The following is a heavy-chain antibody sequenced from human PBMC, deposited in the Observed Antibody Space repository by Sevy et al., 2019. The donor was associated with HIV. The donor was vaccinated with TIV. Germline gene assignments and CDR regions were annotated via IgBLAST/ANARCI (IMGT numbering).Heavy chain of an antibody. CDR1: GFTFDTYW. V-gene: IGHV3-7*01. CDR3: AISYFDL. Sequence: GGSLRLSCVASGFTFDTYWMQWVRQAPGQGLEWVANIRQAGNEIYYADSVKGRFTISRDNAKESVYLQMSNLRVEDTGIYYCAISYFDLWGQGTLVTVSS. J-gene: IGHJ4*02. CDR2: IRQAGNEI.